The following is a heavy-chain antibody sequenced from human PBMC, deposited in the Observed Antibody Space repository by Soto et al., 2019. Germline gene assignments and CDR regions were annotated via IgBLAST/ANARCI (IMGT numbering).Heavy chain of an antibody. D-gene: IGHD2-15*01. Sequence: QVQLVQSGAEVKKPGSSVKVSCKASGGTFSSYAVSWVRQAPGQGLEWMGGIIPIFGTADYAQKFQGRVTITADESTSTAYMELSSLRSEDTAVYYCASSGYCSGGSCSYPQYYYYGMDVWGQVTTVTVSS. V-gene: IGHV1-69*12. CDR2: IIPIFGTA. J-gene: IGHJ6*02. CDR1: GGTFSSYA. CDR3: ASSGYCSGGSCSYPQYYYYGMDV.